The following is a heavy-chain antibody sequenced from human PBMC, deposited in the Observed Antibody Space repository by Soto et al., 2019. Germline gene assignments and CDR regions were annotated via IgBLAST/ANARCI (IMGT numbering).Heavy chain of an antibody. CDR2: MNAKSGDT. CDR1: GYTFSDFD. CDR3: ARGNPFNYAGFDV. Sequence: VASVKVSCKASGYTFSDFDINLLRQASGQGPEWMGWMNAKSGDTFFPQRFQGKFNMTWDTSLSTAYMEVGSSTSDDTAIYYCARGNPFNYAGFDVWGQGTTVTVSS. V-gene: IGHV1-8*01. J-gene: IGHJ6*02. D-gene: IGHD3-16*01.